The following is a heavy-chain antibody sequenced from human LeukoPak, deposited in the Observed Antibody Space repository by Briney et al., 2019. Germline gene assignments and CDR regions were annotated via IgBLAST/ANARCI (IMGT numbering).Heavy chain of an antibody. CDR1: GFTFSSYW. CDR3: ARDTVTIFGVVITPFDY. V-gene: IGHV3-74*01. J-gene: IGHJ4*02. CDR2: INTDGSST. D-gene: IGHD3-3*01. Sequence: PGGSLRLSCAASGFTFSSYWMHWVRQAPGKGLVWVSRINTDGSSTSYADSVKGRFTISRDNAKNTLYLQMNSLRAEDTAVYYCARDTVTIFGVVITPFDYWGQGTLVTVSS.